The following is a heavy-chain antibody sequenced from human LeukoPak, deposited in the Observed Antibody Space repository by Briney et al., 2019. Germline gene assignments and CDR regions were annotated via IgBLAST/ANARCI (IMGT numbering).Heavy chain of an antibody. CDR3: ARDGSIAVAGTSSVDYMDV. V-gene: IGHV4-61*02. J-gene: IGHJ6*03. CDR1: GGAISSGSYY. CDR2: IYTSGTT. Sequence: PSQTLSLTCTVSGGAISSGSYYWSWIRQSAGKGLEWIGRIYTSGTTNSNPSLKSRVTMSLDTSKNQFSLKLSSVTAADTAVYYCARDGSIAVAGTSSVDYMDVWGKGTTVTVSS. D-gene: IGHD6-19*01.